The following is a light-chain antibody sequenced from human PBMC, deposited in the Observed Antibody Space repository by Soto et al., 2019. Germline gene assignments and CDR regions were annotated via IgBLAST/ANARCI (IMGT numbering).Light chain of an antibody. CDR3: QQYNNWPTWT. CDR1: QSVSSN. V-gene: IGKV3-15*01. J-gene: IGKJ1*01. Sequence: EILLTQSPGTLSLSQGERATLSWGASQSVSSNLAWYQQKPGQAPRLLIYGASTRATGIPARCSGSGSGTEFTLTISSLQSEDFAVYYCQQYNNWPTWTFGQGTKVDI. CDR2: GAS.